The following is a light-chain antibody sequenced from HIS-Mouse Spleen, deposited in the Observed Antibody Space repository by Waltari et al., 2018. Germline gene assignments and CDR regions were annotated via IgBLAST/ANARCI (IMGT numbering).Light chain of an antibody. Sequence: SYELTQPPSVSVSPGHTARITCSGDALPKKYAYWYQQKSGQAPVLVIYEDSKRPSGFPGRVSGSSSGTMATLTISGAQVEDEADYYCYSTDSSGNHRVFGGGTKLTVL. J-gene: IGLJ2*01. CDR2: EDS. CDR3: YSTDSSGNHRV. CDR1: ALPKKY. V-gene: IGLV3-10*01.